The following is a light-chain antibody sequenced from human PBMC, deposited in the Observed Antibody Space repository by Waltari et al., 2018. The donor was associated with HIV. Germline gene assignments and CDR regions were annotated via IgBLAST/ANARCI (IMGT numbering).Light chain of an antibody. CDR2: WAF. CDR3: QQYHSPPQT. CDR1: QNVLYSSNNKYE. V-gene: IGKV4-1*01. Sequence: DIVMTQSPDSLAVSPGERATINCKSSQNVLYSSNNKYELAWYQQKSGQPPKLLIYWAFERQGGVPDRFSGSGSGRDFTLTISSLQAEDVAVYYCQQYHSPPQTFGQGTKVEVK. J-gene: IGKJ1*01.